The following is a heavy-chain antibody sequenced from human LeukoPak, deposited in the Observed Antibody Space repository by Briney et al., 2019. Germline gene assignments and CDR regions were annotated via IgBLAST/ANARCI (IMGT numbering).Heavy chain of an antibody. V-gene: IGHV3-30-3*01. CDR3: ARTKYGSGSYGAFDI. Sequence: PGGSLRLSCAASGFTFSSYAMHWVRQAPGKGLEWVAVISYDGSNKYYADSVKGRFTISRDNAKNSLYLQMNSLRDEDTAVYYCARTKYGSGSYGAFDIWGQGTMVTVSS. CDR1: GFTFSSYA. D-gene: IGHD3-10*01. J-gene: IGHJ3*02. CDR2: ISYDGSNK.